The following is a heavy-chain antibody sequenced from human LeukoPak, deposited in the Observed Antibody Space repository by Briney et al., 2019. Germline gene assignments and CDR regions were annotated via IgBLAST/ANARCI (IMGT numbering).Heavy chain of an antibody. CDR1: GDSVSSNSAA. V-gene: IGHV6-1*01. J-gene: IGHJ4*02. D-gene: IGHD3-3*01. CDR2: TYYRPKWYN. Sequence: SQTLSLTCAISGDSVSSNSAAWNWIRQSPSRGLEWLGRTYYRPKWYNDYAVSVKSRITIDPDTSKNQFSLQLNSVTPEDTAVYYCARGNFWSGHANDYWGQGTLVTVSS. CDR3: ARGNFWSGHANDY.